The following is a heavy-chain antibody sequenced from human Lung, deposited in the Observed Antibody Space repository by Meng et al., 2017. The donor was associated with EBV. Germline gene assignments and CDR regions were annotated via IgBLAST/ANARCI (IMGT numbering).Heavy chain of an antibody. D-gene: IGHD3-16*01. Sequence: QVQLVQSGAEVKKPGSSVKVACKTSGGSFSTHTFSWVRQAPGQGLEWMGGLIAVFDKTKAAPRFQDRVTFTADESTSTAYMELSSLTFDDTAVYFCAREGLVGDLRYFDLWGRGTLVTVSS. CDR1: GGSFSTHT. V-gene: IGHV1-69*13. J-gene: IGHJ2*01. CDR3: AREGLVGDLRYFDL. CDR2: LIAVFDKT.